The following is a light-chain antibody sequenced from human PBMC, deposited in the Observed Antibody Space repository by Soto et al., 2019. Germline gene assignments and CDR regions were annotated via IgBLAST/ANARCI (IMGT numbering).Light chain of an antibody. CDR2: WAS. CDR3: QHVYGASLT. V-gene: IGKV4-1*01. Sequence: DIVMTQSPDSLAVSLGETATINCSSSQSALYTSNNKNYLTWFQQKPRQPPKLLIYWASTREPGVPDRFSGSGSGTDLTLTIRSLQAEDVAVYCCQHVYGASLTFGQWTKLEI. J-gene: IGKJ2*01. CDR1: QSALYTSNNKNY.